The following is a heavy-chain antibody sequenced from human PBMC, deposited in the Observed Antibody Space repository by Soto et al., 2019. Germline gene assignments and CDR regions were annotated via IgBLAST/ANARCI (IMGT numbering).Heavy chain of an antibody. CDR2: MNPNSGNT. Sequence: ASVKGSCKASGYTFTSYDINWLRQATAQGLEWMGWMNPNSGNTGYAQKFQGRDTMTRNTSISTAYMELSSLRAEDTAVYYCVREYYYDSSQNYGMDVWGQGTTVTVSS. D-gene: IGHD3-22*01. V-gene: IGHV1-8*01. J-gene: IGHJ6*02. CDR1: GYTFTSYD. CDR3: VREYYYDSSQNYGMDV.